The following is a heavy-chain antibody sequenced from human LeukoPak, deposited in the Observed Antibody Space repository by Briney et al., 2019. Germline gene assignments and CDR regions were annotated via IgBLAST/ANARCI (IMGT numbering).Heavy chain of an antibody. CDR3: AKGESFAFAT. V-gene: IGHV3-23*01. CDR2: ISRSGTT. Sequence: GGSLRLSCTLSGFTFSRYDMKWVRQAPGKGVEWVSGISRSGTTYYRESVRGRFTISRDNSKKTMYLQMKSIRTEDTAVYYCAKGESFAFATWGQGTMVTVSS. J-gene: IGHJ3*02. D-gene: IGHD2-21*01. CDR1: GFTFSRYD.